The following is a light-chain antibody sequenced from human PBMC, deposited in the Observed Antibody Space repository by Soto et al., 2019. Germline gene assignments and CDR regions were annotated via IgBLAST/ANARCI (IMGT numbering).Light chain of an antibody. Sequence: QSGLTQPPSVSAAPGQTVTISCSGGTSNIGHNYVSWYQQLPGTAPTLLIYGNDKRPSGIPDRFSGSKSGTSATLAITGLQTGDEADYYCATWDTNLSAVFGGGTKVTVL. CDR2: GND. CDR1: TSNIGHNY. CDR3: ATWDTNLSAV. J-gene: IGLJ3*02. V-gene: IGLV1-51*01.